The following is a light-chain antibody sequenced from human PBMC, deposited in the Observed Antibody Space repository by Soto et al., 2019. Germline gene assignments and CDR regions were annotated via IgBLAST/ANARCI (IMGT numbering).Light chain of an antibody. Sequence: IQLTQSPSTLPASVGDRVTITCRASQSIRSWLAWYQQKPGKAPNLLIYKASSLESGVPSRFSGSGSGTEFTLTISSLQTDDFATYYCQQYNSYWTFGQGTKVEIK. J-gene: IGKJ1*01. CDR1: QSIRSW. V-gene: IGKV1-5*03. CDR2: KAS. CDR3: QQYNSYWT.